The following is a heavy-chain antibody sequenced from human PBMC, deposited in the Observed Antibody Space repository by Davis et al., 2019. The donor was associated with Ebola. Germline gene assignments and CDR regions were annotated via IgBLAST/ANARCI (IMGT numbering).Heavy chain of an antibody. CDR2: TYYNSKWYY. CDR1: GDTVSSIDGA. J-gene: IGHJ4*02. D-gene: IGHD6-13*01. V-gene: IGHV6-1*01. Sequence: PSETLSLTCDTSGDTVSSIDGAWNWIRQSPSRGLEWLGRTYYNSKWYYEYAVSVKSRITITPDTSKNQFSLQLNSVTPEDTAIYYCARGWAAEGFDFWGQGTLVTVSS. CDR3: ARGWAAEGFDF.